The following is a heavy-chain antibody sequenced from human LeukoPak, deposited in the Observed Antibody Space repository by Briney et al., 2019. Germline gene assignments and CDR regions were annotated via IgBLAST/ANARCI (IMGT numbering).Heavy chain of an antibody. V-gene: IGHV1-18*01. CDR2: ISAYNGNT. CDR3: ARAKGPGFGELGSRYFDY. CDR1: GYTFTSYG. Sequence: GASVKVSCKASGYTFTSYGISWVRQAPGQGLEWMGWISAYNGNTNYAQKLQGRVTMTTDTSTSTAYMELRSLRSDDTAVYYCARAKGPGFGELGSRYFDYWGQGTLVTVSS. J-gene: IGHJ4*02. D-gene: IGHD3-10*01.